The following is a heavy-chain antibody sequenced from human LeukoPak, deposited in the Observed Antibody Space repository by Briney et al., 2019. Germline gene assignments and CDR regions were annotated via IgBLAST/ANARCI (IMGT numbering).Heavy chain of an antibody. Sequence: WGSLRLSCAAAGFSFSTYSMNWVRQTPGKGLEWVSCISRTSSYIYYADSVKGRFTISRDNANNSVYLQMNSLRAEDTAVYYCARDSGSYYAFDYWGQGTLVTVSS. V-gene: IGHV3-21*01. CDR3: ARDSGSYYAFDY. CDR2: ISRTSSYI. J-gene: IGHJ4*02. D-gene: IGHD1-26*01. CDR1: GFSFSTYS.